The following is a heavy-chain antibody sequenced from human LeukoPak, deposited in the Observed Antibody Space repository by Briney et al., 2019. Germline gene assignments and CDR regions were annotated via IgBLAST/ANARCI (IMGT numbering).Heavy chain of an antibody. J-gene: IGHJ4*02. D-gene: IGHD3-10*01. CDR1: GFIFSSYA. Sequence: GGSLRLSCAASGFIFSSYAMRWVRQAPGKGLEWVSTISNSGDSTNYADSVKGRFTVSRDDSRNTLYLQMNSLRAEDMAVYYCTKNKYFNSGSYDFWGQGTLVTVSS. CDR3: TKNKYFNSGSYDF. CDR2: ISNSGDST. V-gene: IGHV3-23*01.